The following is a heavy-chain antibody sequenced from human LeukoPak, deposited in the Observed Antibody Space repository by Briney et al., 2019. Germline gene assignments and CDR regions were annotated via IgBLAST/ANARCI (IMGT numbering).Heavy chain of an antibody. V-gene: IGHV1-46*01. CDR1: GYTFTNYY. Sequence: GASVKVSCKDSGYTFTNYYMHWVRQAAGQGLEWMGIINPSGGSTSYAQKFQGRVTMTRDTSTSTVYMELSSLRSEDTAVYYCARYPYPTRGIVVVPALDYWGQGTLVTVSS. D-gene: IGHD3-22*01. CDR2: INPSGGST. CDR3: ARYPYPTRGIVVVPALDY. J-gene: IGHJ4*02.